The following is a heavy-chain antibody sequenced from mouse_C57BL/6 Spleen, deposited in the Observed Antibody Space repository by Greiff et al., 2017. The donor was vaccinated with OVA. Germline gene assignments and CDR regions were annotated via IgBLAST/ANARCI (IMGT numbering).Heavy chain of an antibody. J-gene: IGHJ1*03. V-gene: IGHV3-8*01. CDR2: ISYSGST. CDR1: GYSITSDY. CDR3: ARSPYYGSSPWYFDV. Sequence: EVKLQESGPGLAKPSQPLSLTCSVTGYSITSDYWNWIRKFPGNKLEYMGYISYSGSTYYNPSLKSRISITRDTSKNQYYLQLNSVTTEDTATYYCARSPYYGSSPWYFDVWGTGTTVTVSS. D-gene: IGHD1-1*01.